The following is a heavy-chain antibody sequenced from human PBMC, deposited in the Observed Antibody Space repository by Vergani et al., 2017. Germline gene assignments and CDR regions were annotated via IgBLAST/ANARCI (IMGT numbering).Heavy chain of an antibody. V-gene: IGHV3-71*04. D-gene: IGHD3-22*01. Sequence: VHLVESGGGLVKPGGSLRLTCVASGFTFSDSWMSWVRQTPGKGLEWVAFIRNKAYGGTTEYAASVKGRFTISRDDSKRLAYLQLSGLKTEDTAVYYCARLSYDTTPYLQGGYDCWGQGTLVSVSS. CDR1: GFTFSDSW. CDR2: IRNKAYGGTT. CDR3: ARLSYDTTPYLQGGYDC. J-gene: IGHJ4*02.